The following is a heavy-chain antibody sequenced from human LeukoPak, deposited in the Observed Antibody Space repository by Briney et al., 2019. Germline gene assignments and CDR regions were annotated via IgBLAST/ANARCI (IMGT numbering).Heavy chain of an antibody. J-gene: IGHJ4*02. CDR3: AKDDYGNPGS. Sequence: GGSLRLSCAASGFIFSNYLITWVRQAPGKGLEWVSGISGSAASTYYADSVKGRFTISRDNSKNTLSLEMNSLRVEDTAVYYCAKDDYGNPGSWGQGTLVTVSS. V-gene: IGHV3-23*01. CDR2: ISGSAAST. D-gene: IGHD4-17*01. CDR1: GFIFSNYL.